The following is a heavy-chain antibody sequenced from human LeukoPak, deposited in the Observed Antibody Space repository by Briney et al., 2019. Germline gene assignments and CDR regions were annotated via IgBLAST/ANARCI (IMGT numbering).Heavy chain of an antibody. D-gene: IGHD6-13*01. CDR2: IKQGGSEK. Sequence: GGSLRLSCAASGFTLSSYWMIWVRQAPGKGLEWVANIKQGGSEKYYVDSVKGRFTISRDNAKNSLYLQMNSLRAEDTAVYYCARMYSSSYYYYYYYYMDVWRKAATVTVSS. V-gene: IGHV3-7*01. CDR3: ARMYSSSYYYYYYYYMDV. CDR1: GFTLSSYW. J-gene: IGHJ6*03.